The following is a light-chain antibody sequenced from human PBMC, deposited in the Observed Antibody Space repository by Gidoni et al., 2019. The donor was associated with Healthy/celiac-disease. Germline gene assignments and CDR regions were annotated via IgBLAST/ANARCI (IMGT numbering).Light chain of an antibody. J-gene: IGLJ3*02. Sequence: QSVLTQPPSASGTPGQRVTIACSGSSSNIGSNYVYWYQQLPGTAPNLLIYRNNQRPSGVPDRFSGSKSGTSASFAISGLRSEDEADYYCAAWDDSLSGRWVFGGGTKLTVL. CDR2: RNN. CDR1: SSNIGSNY. V-gene: IGLV1-47*01. CDR3: AAWDDSLSGRWV.